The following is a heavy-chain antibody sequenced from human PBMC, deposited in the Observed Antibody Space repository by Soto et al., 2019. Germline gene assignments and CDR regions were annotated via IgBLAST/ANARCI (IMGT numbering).Heavy chain of an antibody. V-gene: IGHV4-31*03. CDR1: GGSVSSGGSY. CDR3: ARGGWGMAAGGGHYFDY. J-gene: IGHJ4*02. Sequence: QVQLQESGPGLVKPSQTLSLTCTVSGGSVSSGGSYWSWIRQYPGKGLEWIGYIYYSGSTYYNPSLKRRVTISADPSHDQFSLKLSSVTPADTAVYYCARGGWGMAAGGGHYFDYWGQGTLVTVSS. D-gene: IGHD6-13*01. CDR2: IYYSGST.